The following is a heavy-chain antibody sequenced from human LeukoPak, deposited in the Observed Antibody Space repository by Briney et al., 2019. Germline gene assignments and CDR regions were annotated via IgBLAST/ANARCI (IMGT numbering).Heavy chain of an antibody. CDR2: ISTDGSQT. CDR3: VRSLRSADF. V-gene: IGHV3-74*01. J-gene: IGHJ4*02. Sequence: GGSLRLSCTASGFTFSSYWMHWVRQDPGKGLMWVSQISTDGSQTFYADSVKGRFTISRDNAKNTLFLQMDSLRPEDTAVYYCVRSLRSADFWGQGTLVTVSS. CDR1: GFTFSSYW.